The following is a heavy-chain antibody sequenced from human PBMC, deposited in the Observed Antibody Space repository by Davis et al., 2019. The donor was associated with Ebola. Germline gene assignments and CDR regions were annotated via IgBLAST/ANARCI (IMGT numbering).Heavy chain of an antibody. CDR3: ARMQLRGYYFDY. CDR1: GYTFTGYY. V-gene: IGHV1-2*04. CDR2: INPNSGGT. D-gene: IGHD6-6*01. Sequence: AASVKVSCKASGYTFTGYYMHWVRQAPGQGLEWMGWINPNSGGTNYAQKLQGWVTMTRDTSISTAYMELSRLRSDDTAVYYCARMQLRGYYFDYWGQGTLVTVSS. J-gene: IGHJ4*02.